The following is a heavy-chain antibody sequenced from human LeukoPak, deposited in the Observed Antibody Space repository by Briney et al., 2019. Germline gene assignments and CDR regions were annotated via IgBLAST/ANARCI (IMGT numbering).Heavy chain of an antibody. CDR1: GGSISSNSYY. Sequence: SETLSLTCTVAGGSISSNSYYWGWIRQPPGKGLEWIGSIYNSGSTYYNPSLKSRVTISVDTSKNQFSLKLSSVTAADTAVYYCARGDYGGHNWFDPWGQGTLVTVSS. V-gene: IGHV4-39*07. CDR3: ARGDYGGHNWFDP. CDR2: IYNSGST. D-gene: IGHD4-23*01. J-gene: IGHJ5*02.